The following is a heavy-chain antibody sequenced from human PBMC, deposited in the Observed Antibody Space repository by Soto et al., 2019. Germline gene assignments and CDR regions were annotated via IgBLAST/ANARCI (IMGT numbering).Heavy chain of an antibody. D-gene: IGHD3-22*01. CDR3: AKSGAHYYDSRGFDY. V-gene: IGHV3-30*18. Sequence: QVLLVESGGGVVQPGRSLRLSCAASGFTFSNYGIHWVRQAPGKGLEWVAVISWDGNRKYYADSVQGRFTISRDNSKNTLYLQLNSLRTEDTVMYYCAKSGAHYYDSRGFDYWGQGTLVTVSS. J-gene: IGHJ4*02. CDR1: GFTFSNYG. CDR2: ISWDGNRK.